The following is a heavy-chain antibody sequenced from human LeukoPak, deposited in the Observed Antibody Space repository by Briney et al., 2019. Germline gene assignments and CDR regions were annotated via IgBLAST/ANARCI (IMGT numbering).Heavy chain of an antibody. CDR1: GGSISNSGYY. V-gene: IGHV4-39*01. D-gene: IGHD5-18*01. CDR3: ARGDGGYLNPIDY. Sequence: SETLSLTCSVSGGSISNSGYYWGWIRQPPGKGLEWIASIYYSGNTYYNPSLQSRVTISRDTSKNQFSLKLSSVTAADTAVYYCARGDGGYLNPIDYWGQGTLVTVSS. CDR2: IYYSGNT. J-gene: IGHJ4*02.